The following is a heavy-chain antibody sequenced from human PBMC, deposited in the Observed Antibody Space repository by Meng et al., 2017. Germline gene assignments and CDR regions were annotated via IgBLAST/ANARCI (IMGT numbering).Heavy chain of an antibody. J-gene: IGHJ4*02. CDR3: ARDSSSGWYHNY. Sequence: VQLAETGGGLIQPGGSLRLSCTASGFSVTTSYMSWVRQAPGKGLEWVSVIYSGGSTYYADSVKGRFSIPRDNSKNTLYLQMNSLRAEDTAVYFCARDSSSGWYHNYWGQGTLVTVSS. D-gene: IGHD6-19*01. CDR2: IYSGGST. CDR1: GFSVTTSY. V-gene: IGHV3-53*02.